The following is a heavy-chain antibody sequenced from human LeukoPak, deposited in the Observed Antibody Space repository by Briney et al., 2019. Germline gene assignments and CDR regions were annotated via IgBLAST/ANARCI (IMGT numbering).Heavy chain of an antibody. D-gene: IGHD6-13*01. CDR3: ATSNYVAAALGYFDY. Sequence: ASVKVSCKASGYTFTGYFMHWVRQAPGQGLEWMGWINPNSGGTKYAQKFQGRVTMTRDTSISTAYMELRSLRSDDTAVYYCATSNYVAAALGYFDYWGQGTLVTVSS. CDR1: GYTFTGYF. J-gene: IGHJ4*02. CDR2: INPNSGGT. V-gene: IGHV1-2*02.